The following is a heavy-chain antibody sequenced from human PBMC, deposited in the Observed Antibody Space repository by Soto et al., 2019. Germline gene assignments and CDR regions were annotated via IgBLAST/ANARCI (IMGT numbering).Heavy chain of an antibody. V-gene: IGHV3-21*01. CDR3: ARGVGDYYGSGSYFDY. CDR1: GFTFSSYS. D-gene: IGHD3-10*01. CDR2: ISSSSSYK. J-gene: IGHJ4*02. Sequence: EVQLVESGGGLVKPGGSLRLSCAASGFTFSSYSMNWVRQAPGKGLEWVSFISSSSSYKNYGDSVKGRFTISRDNAKNSLYLQMISLRAEDTAVYYCARGVGDYYGSGSYFDYWGQGTLVTVSS.